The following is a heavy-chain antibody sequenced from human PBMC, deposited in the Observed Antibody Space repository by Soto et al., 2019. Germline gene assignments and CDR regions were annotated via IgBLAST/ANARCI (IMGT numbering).Heavy chain of an antibody. CDR3: ARGKYSGFDV. CDR1: WASLSSNVVA. J-gene: IGHJ3*01. V-gene: IGHV6-1*01. Sequence: PSQPLSLTRAISWASLSSNVVACNCIRQSPSRGLEWLGRTWYRSNWSYDYAASVKSRLTVNPDTSKNQFSLQLSSVTPEDTAVYYCARGKYSGFDVWGQGTMVTVSS. D-gene: IGHD2-15*01. CDR2: TWYRSNWSY.